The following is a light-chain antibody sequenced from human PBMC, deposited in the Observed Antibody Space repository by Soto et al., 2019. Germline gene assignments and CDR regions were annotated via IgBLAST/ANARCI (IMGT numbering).Light chain of an antibody. J-gene: IGLJ1*01. CDR2: DVT. V-gene: IGLV2-11*01. CDR1: SSDVGGYNY. CDR3: CSHAGTYTYV. Sequence: QSVLTQPASVSGSPGHSITISCTGTSSDVGGYNYVSWYQQYPGKVPKLMIYDVTKRPSGVPDRFSGSKSGNPASLTISGLQAEDEAVYFCCSHAGTYTYVFGTGTKVTVL.